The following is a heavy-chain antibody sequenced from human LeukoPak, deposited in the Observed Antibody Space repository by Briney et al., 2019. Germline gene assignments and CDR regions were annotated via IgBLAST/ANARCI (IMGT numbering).Heavy chain of an antibody. CDR3: ARDRTYYDSTGYYYDF. D-gene: IGHD3-22*01. V-gene: IGHV4-4*07. Sequence: PETLSLTCTVSGDSISSYYWSWIRQPAGKGLEWIARMSGSGSTNYNPSLKSRVTWSVDTSKNQFSLNLNSVTAADMAVYYRARDRTYYDSTGYYYDFWGQGTLVTVSS. CDR1: GDSISSYY. J-gene: IGHJ4*02. CDR2: MSGSGST.